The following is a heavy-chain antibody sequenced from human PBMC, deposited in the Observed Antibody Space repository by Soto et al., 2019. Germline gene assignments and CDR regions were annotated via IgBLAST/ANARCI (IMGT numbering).Heavy chain of an antibody. CDR3: AKGRMSAHQFLDH. CDR1: GFTFSDYD. CDR2: ISSDGSDK. J-gene: IGHJ4*02. D-gene: IGHD6-6*01. V-gene: IGHV3-30*18. Sequence: QVQLVESGGGVVQPGRSLRLSCAASGFTFSDYDMHWVRQAPGKGLEWVTTISSDGSDKYYADSVKGRFTISRDNSKNTLDLQMNGLRAEDTTVYYCAKGRMSAHQFLDHWDQGTLVTVSS.